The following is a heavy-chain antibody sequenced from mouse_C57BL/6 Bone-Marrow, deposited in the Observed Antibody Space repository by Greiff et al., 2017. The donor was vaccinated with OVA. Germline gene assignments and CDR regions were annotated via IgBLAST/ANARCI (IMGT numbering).Heavy chain of an antibody. CDR2: ISDGGSYT. Sequence: EVKLVESGGGLVKPGGSLKLSCAASGFTFSSYAMSWVRQTPEKRLEWVATISDGGSYTYYPDNVKGRFTISRDNAKNNLYLQMSHLKSEDTAMYCCARDTTTPEAYYAMDYWGQGTSVTVSS. V-gene: IGHV5-4*01. CDR3: ARDTTTPEAYYAMDY. CDR1: GFTFSSYA. D-gene: IGHD1-1*01. J-gene: IGHJ4*01.